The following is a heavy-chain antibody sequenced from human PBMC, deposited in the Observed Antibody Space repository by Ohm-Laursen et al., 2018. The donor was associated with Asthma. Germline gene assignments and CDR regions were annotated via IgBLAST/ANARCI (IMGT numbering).Heavy chain of an antibody. CDR2: ISYDGSNK. CDR3: TTDLRLGDWFDP. D-gene: IGHD3-16*01. J-gene: IGHJ5*02. CDR1: GFTFSSYA. V-gene: IGHV3-30-3*01. Sequence: SLRLSCTASGFTFSSYAMHWVRQAPGKGLEWVAVISYDGSNKYYADSVKGRFTISRDNSKNTLYLQMNSLKAEDTAVHYCTTDLRLGDWFDPWGQGTLVTVSS.